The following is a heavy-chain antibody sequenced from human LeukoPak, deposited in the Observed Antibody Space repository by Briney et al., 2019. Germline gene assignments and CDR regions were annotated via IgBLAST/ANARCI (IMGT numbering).Heavy chain of an antibody. CDR2: IYGGGSI. V-gene: IGHV3-53*01. CDR1: GLSVSSNF. CDR3: ASWPVGWYGEDS. Sequence: GGSLRLSCAATGLSVSSNFMSWVRQAPGKGLEWVSVIYGGGSIYYADSVKGRFTISRDTPKNTLYLQMNSLRVEDTAVYYCASWPVGWYGEDSWGQGTLVTVSS. J-gene: IGHJ4*02. D-gene: IGHD6-19*01.